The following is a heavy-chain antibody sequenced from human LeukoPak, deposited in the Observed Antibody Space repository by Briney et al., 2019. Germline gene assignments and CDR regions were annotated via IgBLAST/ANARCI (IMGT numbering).Heavy chain of an antibody. CDR2: ISHSGNT. D-gene: IGHD2-2*01. Sequence: SETLSLTCTVSGFSISSGYYWGWIRQPPGKGLEWIGSISHSGNTYYNPSLKSRVTISLDTSKNQFSLKLNSVTAADTAVYYCARDAGHQLSRRNYYAMDVWGQGTTVTVSS. CDR1: GFSISSGYY. J-gene: IGHJ6*02. V-gene: IGHV4-38-2*02. CDR3: ARDAGHQLSRRNYYAMDV.